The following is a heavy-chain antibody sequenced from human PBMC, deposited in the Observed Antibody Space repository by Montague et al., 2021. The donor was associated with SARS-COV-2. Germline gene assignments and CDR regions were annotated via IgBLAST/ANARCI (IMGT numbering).Heavy chain of an antibody. J-gene: IGHJ6*02. CDR1: GFSLSTSGMC. CDR3: ARMTTVVTLGYYYSGMDV. CDR2: IDWDDDK. V-gene: IGHV2-70*01. Sequence: PALVKPTQTLTLTCTFSGFSLSTSGMCVSWIRQPPGKALEWLALIDWDDDKYYSTSLKTRLTTSKDTSKNQVVLTMTNMDPVDTATYYCARMTTVVTLGYYYSGMDVWGQGTTVTVSS. D-gene: IGHD4-23*01.